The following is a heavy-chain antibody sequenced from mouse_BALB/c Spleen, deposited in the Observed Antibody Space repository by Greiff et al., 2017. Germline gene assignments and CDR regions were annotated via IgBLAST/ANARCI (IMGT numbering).Heavy chain of an antibody. D-gene: IGHD2-1*01. Sequence: VQLQQPGAELVRPGASVKLSCKASGYTFTSYWINWVKQRPGQGLEWIGNIYPSDSYTNYNQKFKDKATLTVDKSSSTAYMQLSSPTSEDSAVYYCTRSYGNTFYWYFDVWGAGTTVTVSS. CDR2: IYPSDSYT. V-gene: IGHV1-69*02. J-gene: IGHJ1*01. CDR3: TRSYGNTFYWYFDV. CDR1: GYTFTSYW.